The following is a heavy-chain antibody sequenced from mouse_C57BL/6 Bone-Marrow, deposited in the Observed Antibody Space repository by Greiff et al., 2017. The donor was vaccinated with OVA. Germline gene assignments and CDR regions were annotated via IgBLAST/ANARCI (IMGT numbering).Heavy chain of an antibody. CDR3: AKKGDYDPYYYAMDY. CDR2: IWRGGST. V-gene: IGHV2-5*01. CDR1: GFSLTSYG. D-gene: IGHD2-4*01. J-gene: IGHJ4*01. Sequence: QVQLVESGPGLVQPSQSLSITCTVSGFSLTSYGVHWVRQSPGKGLEWLGVIWRGGSTDYNAAFMSRLSITKDNSKSQVFFKMNSLQADDTAIYYCAKKGDYDPYYYAMDYWGQGTSVTVSS.